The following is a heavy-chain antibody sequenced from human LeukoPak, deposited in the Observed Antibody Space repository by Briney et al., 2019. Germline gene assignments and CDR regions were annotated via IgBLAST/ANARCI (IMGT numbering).Heavy chain of an antibody. CDR1: GGSISSSSYY. CDR2: IYYSGST. CDR3: ARLDTTFVKPPSDY. D-gene: IGHD3-3*01. V-gene: IGHV4-39*01. J-gene: IGHJ4*02. Sequence: SETLSLTCTVSGGSISSSSYYWGWIRQPPGKGLEWIGSIYYSGSTYYNPSLKSRVTISVDTSKNQFSLKLSSVTAADTAVYYCARLDTTFVKPPSDYWGQGTLVTVSS.